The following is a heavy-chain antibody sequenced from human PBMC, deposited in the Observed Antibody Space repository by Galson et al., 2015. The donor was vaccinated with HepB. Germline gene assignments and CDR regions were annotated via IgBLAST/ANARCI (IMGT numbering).Heavy chain of an antibody. CDR3: ARAQDTNCSGGSCYSLFRVRYYYYGMDV. J-gene: IGHJ6*02. V-gene: IGHV3-33*01. D-gene: IGHD2-15*01. CDR1: GFTFSSYG. CDR2: IWYDGSNK. Sequence: SLRLSCAASGFTFSSYGMHWVRQAPGKGLEWVAVIWYDGSNKYYADSVKGRFTISRDNSKNTLYLQMNSLRAEDTAVYYCARAQDTNCSGGSCYSLFRVRYYYYGMDVWGQGTTVTVSS.